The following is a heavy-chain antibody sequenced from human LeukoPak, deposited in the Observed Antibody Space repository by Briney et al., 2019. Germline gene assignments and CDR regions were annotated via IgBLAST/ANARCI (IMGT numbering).Heavy chain of an antibody. Sequence: GRSLRLSCAATGFIFSNSAMHWVRQAPGKGLEWVAVISYDGSNKYYADSVKGRFTISRDNSKNTLYLQMNSLRAEDTAVYYCAKDIEEWLVKGGGCFDYWGQGTLVTVSS. J-gene: IGHJ4*02. CDR1: GFIFSNSA. CDR3: AKDIEEWLVKGGGCFDY. D-gene: IGHD6-19*01. V-gene: IGHV3-30*18. CDR2: ISYDGSNK.